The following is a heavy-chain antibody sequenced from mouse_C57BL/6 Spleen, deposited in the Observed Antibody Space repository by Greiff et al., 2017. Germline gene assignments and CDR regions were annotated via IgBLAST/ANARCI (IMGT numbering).Heavy chain of an antibody. CDR2: IDPSDSET. CDR1: GYTFTSYW. V-gene: IGHV1-52*01. D-gene: IGHD1-3*01. CDR3: GRGTRGDYFDY. Sequence: VQLQQPGAELVRPGSSVKLSCKASGYTFTSYWMHWVKQRPIQGLEWIGNIDPSDSETHYNQKFKDKATLTVDKSSSTAYMQLSSLTSEDSAVYYCGRGTRGDYFDYWGQGTTLTVSS. J-gene: IGHJ2*01.